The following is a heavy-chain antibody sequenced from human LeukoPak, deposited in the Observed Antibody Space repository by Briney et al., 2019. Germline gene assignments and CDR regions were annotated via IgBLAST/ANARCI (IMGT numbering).Heavy chain of an antibody. Sequence: GGSLRLSCAASGFTFSSYAMSWVRQAPGRGLEWVSAISARGGSTYYADSVKGRFSISRDNSKNTLYLQMNSLRAEDTAVYYCAKDYYYDSSGYYSGLDDYWGQGTLVTVSS. CDR3: AKDYYYDSSGYYSGLDDY. J-gene: IGHJ4*02. CDR1: GFTFSSYA. V-gene: IGHV3-23*01. CDR2: ISARGGST. D-gene: IGHD3-22*01.